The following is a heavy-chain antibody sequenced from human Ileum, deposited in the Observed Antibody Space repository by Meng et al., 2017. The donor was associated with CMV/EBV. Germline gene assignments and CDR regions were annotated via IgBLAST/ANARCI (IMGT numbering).Heavy chain of an antibody. J-gene: IGHJ5*02. Sequence: GSISSSNWWSWVRQPPGKGLGWIGEIYHSGSTTYNPSLKSRVTISVDKSKNQFSLKLSSVTAADTAVYYCASRCSSTSCYPPWFDPWGQGTLVTVSS. CDR1: GSISSSNW. CDR3: ASRCSSTSCYPPWFDP. V-gene: IGHV4-4*02. CDR2: IYHSGST. D-gene: IGHD2-2*01.